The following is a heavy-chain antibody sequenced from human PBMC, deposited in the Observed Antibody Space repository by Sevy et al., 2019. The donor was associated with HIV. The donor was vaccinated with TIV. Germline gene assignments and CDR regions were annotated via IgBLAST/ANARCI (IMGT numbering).Heavy chain of an antibody. V-gene: IGHV3-48*02. CDR3: VRGPGYYFDH. CDR2: ISSSPTVI. D-gene: IGHD5-12*01. J-gene: IGHJ4*02. CDR1: GFTFSSYS. Sequence: GGSLRLSCIASGFTFSSYSMNWVRQAPGKGLEWVSFISSSPTVIYYADSVKGRFTPSRDNAENSVYLQMNSLRDEDTAVYYWVRGPGYYFDHWGQGTLVTVSS.